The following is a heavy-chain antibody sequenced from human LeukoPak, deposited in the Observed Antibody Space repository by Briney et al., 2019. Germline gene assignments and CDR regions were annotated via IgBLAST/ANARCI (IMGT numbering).Heavy chain of an antibody. J-gene: IGHJ4*02. CDR1: GGSISSSGYY. Sequence: SQTLSLTCTVSGGSISSSGYYWNWIRQHPGKGLEWIGYIYYSGSTYYNPSLKSRVAISVDTSKNQFSLKLTSVTAADTAVYYCARLVLGRYFDYWGQGTLVTVSS. D-gene: IGHD2-8*02. CDR2: IYYSGST. CDR3: ARLVLGRYFDY. V-gene: IGHV4-31*03.